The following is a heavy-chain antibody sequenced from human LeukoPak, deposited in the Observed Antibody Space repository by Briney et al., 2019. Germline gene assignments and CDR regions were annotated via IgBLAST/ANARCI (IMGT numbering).Heavy chain of an antibody. CDR1: GGTFSSYA. J-gene: IGHJ4*02. CDR2: INPNSGGT. D-gene: IGHD6-19*01. Sequence: ASVKVSCKASGGTFSSYAISWVRQAPGQGLEWMGWINPNSGGTNYAQKFQGRVTMTRDTSISTAYMELNRLRSDDTAVYYCARASSGWTDYWGQGTLVTVSS. V-gene: IGHV1-2*02. CDR3: ARASSGWTDY.